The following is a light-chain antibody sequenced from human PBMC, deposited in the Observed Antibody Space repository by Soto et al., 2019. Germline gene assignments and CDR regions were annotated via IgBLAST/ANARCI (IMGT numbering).Light chain of an antibody. CDR3: CSYAGSFTWV. J-gene: IGLJ3*02. CDR1: SSDVGNYNP. Sequence: QSALTQPASVSGSPGQSITISCTGTSSDVGNYNPVSWYQQHPGKAPKLMIYEGTKRPSGVSNRFSGSNSGNTASLTISGLQAEDEADYYCCSYAGSFTWVFGGGTKLTVL. V-gene: IGLV2-23*01. CDR2: EGT.